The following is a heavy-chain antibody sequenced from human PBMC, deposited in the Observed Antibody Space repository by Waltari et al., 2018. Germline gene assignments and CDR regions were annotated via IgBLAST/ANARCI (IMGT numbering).Heavy chain of an antibody. Sequence: EVQLVESGGVVVQPGGSLRISCAASGFTFDDYAMHWVRQAPGKGLEWVSLISWDGGSTYYADSVKGRFTISRDNSKNSLYLQMNSLRAEDTALYYCAKGHSKAWELLTDYWGQGTLVTVSS. V-gene: IGHV3-43D*04. J-gene: IGHJ4*02. CDR3: AKGHSKAWELLTDY. CDR2: ISWDGGST. D-gene: IGHD1-26*01. CDR1: GFTFDDYA.